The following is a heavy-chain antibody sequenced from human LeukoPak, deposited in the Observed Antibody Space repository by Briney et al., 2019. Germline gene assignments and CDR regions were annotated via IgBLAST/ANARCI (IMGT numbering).Heavy chain of an antibody. CDR2: ISSSGSTI. Sequence: PGGSLRLSCAASGFTFSSYEMNWVRQAPGKGLEWVSYISSSGSTIYYADSVKGRFTISRDNAKNSLYLQMNSLRAEDTAVYYCARGPGIAAAGRNADYFQHWGQGTLVTVSS. V-gene: IGHV3-48*03. CDR1: GFTFSSYE. J-gene: IGHJ1*01. CDR3: ARGPGIAAAGRNADYFQH. D-gene: IGHD6-13*01.